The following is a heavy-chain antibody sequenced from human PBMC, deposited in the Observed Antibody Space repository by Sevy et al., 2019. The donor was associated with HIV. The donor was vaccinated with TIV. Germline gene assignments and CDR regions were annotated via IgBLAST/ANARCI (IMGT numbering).Heavy chain of an antibody. J-gene: IGHJ6*02. D-gene: IGHD3-9*01. V-gene: IGHV3-11*01. CDR3: ARDPGYFDWLNYYGMDV. CDR1: GFTFSDYY. Sequence: GGSLRLSCAASGFTFSDYYMSWIRLAPGKGLEWVSCPSSSGSTIDYADSVKGRFTISRANAKNALYLQMNSLRAEDTAVYYCARDPGYFDWLNYYGMDVWGQGTTVTVSS. CDR2: PSSSGSTI.